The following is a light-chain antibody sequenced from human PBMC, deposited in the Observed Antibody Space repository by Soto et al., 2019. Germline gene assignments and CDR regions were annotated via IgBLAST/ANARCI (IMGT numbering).Light chain of an antibody. V-gene: IGKV3-11*01. CDR2: DAS. CDR3: QQRSNWPSWT. J-gene: IGKJ1*01. Sequence: EIVLPQSPATLSVSLVEIAPLSCSASQSVSSYLAWYQQKPGQAPRLLIYDASNRATGIPARFSGSGSGTDFTLTISSLEPEDFAVYYCQQRSNWPSWTFGQGTKVDIK. CDR1: QSVSSY.